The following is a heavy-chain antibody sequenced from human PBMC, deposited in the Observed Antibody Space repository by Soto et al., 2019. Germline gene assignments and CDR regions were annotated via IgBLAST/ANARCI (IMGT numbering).Heavy chain of an antibody. Sequence: PSETLSLTCTVSGGSISSYYWSWIRQPPGKGLEWIGYIYYSGSTNYNPSLKSRVTISVDTSKNQFSLKLSSVTAADTAVYYCARDGFSSSWYGGFLSGMDVWGQGTTVTVSS. CDR3: ARDGFSSSWYGGFLSGMDV. D-gene: IGHD6-13*01. CDR2: IYYSGST. V-gene: IGHV4-59*01. J-gene: IGHJ6*02. CDR1: GGSISSYY.